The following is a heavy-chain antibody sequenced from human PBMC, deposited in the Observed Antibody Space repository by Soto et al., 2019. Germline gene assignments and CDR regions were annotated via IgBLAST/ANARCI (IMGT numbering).Heavy chain of an antibody. V-gene: IGHV5-10-1*01. Sequence: PGESLKISCKGSGYSFTSYCISWVRQMPWKGLEWMGRIDPSDSYTNYSLSFQGHVTISADKSISTAYLQWSSLKASDTAMYYCASETLWFGERPRPSGMDVWGQGTTVTV. CDR2: IDPSDSYT. J-gene: IGHJ6*02. D-gene: IGHD3-10*01. CDR3: ASETLWFGERPRPSGMDV. CDR1: GYSFTSYC.